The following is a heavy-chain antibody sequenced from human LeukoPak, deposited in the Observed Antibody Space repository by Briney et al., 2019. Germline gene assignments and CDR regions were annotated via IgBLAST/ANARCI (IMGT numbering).Heavy chain of an antibody. D-gene: IGHD3-9*01. J-gene: IGHJ5*02. CDR3: AGDSPPASENYFGWFDP. V-gene: IGHV4-59*01. Sequence: SETLSLTCTVSGGSISSYYWSWIRQPPGKGLGWIGYIYYSGSTNYNPSLKSRVTISVDTSKNQFSLKLSSVTAADTAVYYCAGDSPPASENYFGWFDPWGQGTLVTVSS. CDR1: GGSISSYY. CDR2: IYYSGST.